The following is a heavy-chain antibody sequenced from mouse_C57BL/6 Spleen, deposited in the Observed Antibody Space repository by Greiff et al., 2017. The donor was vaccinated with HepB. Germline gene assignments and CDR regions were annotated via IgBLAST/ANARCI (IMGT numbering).Heavy chain of an antibody. J-gene: IGHJ1*03. CDR1: GYAFTNYL. D-gene: IGHD4-1*01. CDR3: ARVELGRYFDV. V-gene: IGHV1-54*01. Sequence: VQLQQSGAELVRPGTSVKVSCKASGYAFTNYLIEWVKQRPGQGLEWIGVINPGSGGTNYNEKFKGKATLTADKSSSTAYMQLSSLTSEDSAVYFCARVELGRYFDVWGTGTTVTVSS. CDR2: INPGSGGT.